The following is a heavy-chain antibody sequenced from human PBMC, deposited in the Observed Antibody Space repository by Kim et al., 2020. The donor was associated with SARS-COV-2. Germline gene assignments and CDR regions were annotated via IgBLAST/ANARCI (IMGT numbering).Heavy chain of an antibody. J-gene: IGHJ6*02. CDR3: ARDNWNYYYGMDV. Sequence: SVKVSCKASGGTFSSYAISWVRQAPGQGLEWMGGIIPIFGTANYAQKFQGRVTITADESTSTAYMELSSLRSEDTAVYYCARDNWNYYYGMDVWGQGTTVTVSS. V-gene: IGHV1-69*13. CDR2: IIPIFGTA. CDR1: GGTFSSYA. D-gene: IGHD1-20*01.